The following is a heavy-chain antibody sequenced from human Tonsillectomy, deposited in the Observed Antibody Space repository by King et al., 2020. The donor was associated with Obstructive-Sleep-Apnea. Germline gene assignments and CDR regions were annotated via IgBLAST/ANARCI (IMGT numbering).Heavy chain of an antibody. J-gene: IGHJ4*02. CDR2: IYYIGST. V-gene: IGHV4-59*01. CDR3: ARLTREWELNYYFDY. CDR1: GGSISSYF. Sequence: QLQESGPGLVKPSETLSLTCTVSGGSISSYFWSLIRQPPGKGLEWIGYIYYIGSTNYNPSLKRRVTISVDTSKNQFSLKLSSVTAADTAVYYWARLTREWELNYYFDYWGQGTLVTVSS. D-gene: IGHD1-26*01.